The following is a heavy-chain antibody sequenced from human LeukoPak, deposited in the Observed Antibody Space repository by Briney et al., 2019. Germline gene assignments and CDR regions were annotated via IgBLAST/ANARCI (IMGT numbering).Heavy chain of an antibody. V-gene: IGHV3-53*01. CDR3: ARVLRESGAFDI. Sequence: GGSLRLSCAASRFPVSTNYMSWVRQAPGKGLEWVSEIYSGGNTYYAASVKGRFSISRDTSKNTVYLQMNNLRAEDTAVYYCARVLRESGAFDIWGQGTMVTVSS. D-gene: IGHD3-10*01. CDR1: RFPVSTNY. J-gene: IGHJ3*02. CDR2: IYSGGNT.